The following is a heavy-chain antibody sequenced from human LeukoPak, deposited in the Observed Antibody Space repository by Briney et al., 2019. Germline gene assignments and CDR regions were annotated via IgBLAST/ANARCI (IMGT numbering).Heavy chain of an antibody. J-gene: IGHJ4*02. CDR2: ISAYNGNT. CDR3: ARDVPTIFGVVTTFNFDY. Sequence: ASVKVSCKASGYTFTSYGISWVRQAPGQGLEWKGWISAYNGNTNYAQKLQGRVTMTTDTSTSTASMELRSLRSDDTAVYYCARDVPTIFGVVTTFNFDYWGQGTLVTVSS. V-gene: IGHV1-18*01. CDR1: GYTFTSYG. D-gene: IGHD3-3*01.